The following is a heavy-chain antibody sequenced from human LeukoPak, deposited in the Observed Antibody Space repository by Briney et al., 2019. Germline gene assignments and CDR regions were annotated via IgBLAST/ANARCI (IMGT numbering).Heavy chain of an antibody. CDR2: INNNNGDT. J-gene: IGHJ4*02. CDR1: GYNFIIYG. V-gene: IGHV1-18*01. CDR3: ARYPRYCGSGGCMGFDH. D-gene: IGHD2-15*01. Sequence: ASVKVSCKAPGYNFIIYGLTWVRQAPGQGLEWMGWINNNNGDTNYAQKIQDRVTMITDTSTSTAYMELRSLRYDDTAVYYCARYPRYCGSGGCMGFDHWGQGTLVTVSS.